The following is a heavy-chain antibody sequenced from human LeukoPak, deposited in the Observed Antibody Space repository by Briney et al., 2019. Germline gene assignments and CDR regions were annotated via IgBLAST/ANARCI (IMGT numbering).Heavy chain of an antibody. CDR3: ARGAFDI. V-gene: IGHV4-4*07. J-gene: IGHJ3*02. CDR1: VGSISSFY. Sequence: PSETLSLTCTVSVGSISSFYWGWVRRPAGKGLEWIGRIYTSASTNYNPSLKSRVTMSVDTSKNQFSLKLSSVTAADTAVYYCARGAFDIWGQGTMVTVSS. CDR2: IYTSAST.